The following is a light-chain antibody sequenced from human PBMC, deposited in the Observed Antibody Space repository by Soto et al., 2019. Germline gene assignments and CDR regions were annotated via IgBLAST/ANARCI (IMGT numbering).Light chain of an antibody. J-gene: IGKJ5*01. CDR3: QQYKSWTGIT. V-gene: IGKV3-11*01. Sequence: EIVLTQSPATLSLSPGESATLSCSASQSVGNYLAWYQQKPGQGTRLLIYDESNRAIGIPVRLSGSGSGTDINLTLSSMQSEDFEISSCQQYKSWTGITFGQGTRLEIK. CDR1: QSVGNY. CDR2: DES.